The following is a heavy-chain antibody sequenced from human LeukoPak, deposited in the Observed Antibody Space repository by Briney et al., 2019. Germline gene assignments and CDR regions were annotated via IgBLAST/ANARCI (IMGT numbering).Heavy chain of an antibody. CDR2: ISWNSGSI. D-gene: IGHD3-22*01. Sequence: PGGSLRLSCTASGFTFDDYAMHWVRHAPGKGLEWVSGISWNSGSIGYADSVKGRFTISRDNAKNSLYLQMNSLRAEDTALYYCAKDRSSGLFDYWGQGTLVTVSS. CDR1: GFTFDDYA. V-gene: IGHV3-9*01. J-gene: IGHJ4*02. CDR3: AKDRSSGLFDY.